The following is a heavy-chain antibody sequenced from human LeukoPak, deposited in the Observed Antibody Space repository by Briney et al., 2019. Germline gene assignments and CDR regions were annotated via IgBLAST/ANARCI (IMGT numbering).Heavy chain of an antibody. CDR2: INSDGSTS. CDR1: GFTFSTYW. Sequence: PGGSLRLSCAASGFTFSTYWMHWVRQAPGKGLVWVSRINSDGSTSNYADSVRGRFTIFRDNAKNTLYLQMNSLTAEDTAVYYCARVRGRGQQPLVQIGAFDIWGQGTMVTVSS. J-gene: IGHJ3*02. CDR3: ARVRGRGQQPLVQIGAFDI. V-gene: IGHV3-74*01. D-gene: IGHD6-13*01.